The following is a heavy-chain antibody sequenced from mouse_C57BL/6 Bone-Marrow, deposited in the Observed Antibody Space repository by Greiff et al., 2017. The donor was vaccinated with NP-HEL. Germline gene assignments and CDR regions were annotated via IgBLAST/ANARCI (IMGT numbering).Heavy chain of an antibody. CDR2: ISSGGSYT. D-gene: IGHD1-1*01. CDR1: GFTFSSYG. Sequence: EVMLVESGGDLVKPGGSLKLSCAASGFTFSSYGMSWVRQTPDNRLEWVATISSGGSYTYYPDRVNGRFTFSRDNANNPLYLHMSSLKSEDTAMYYCPRGPHYYGSGHWYFDVWGTGTTVTVAS. J-gene: IGHJ1*03. CDR3: PRGPHYYGSGHWYFDV. V-gene: IGHV5-6*01.